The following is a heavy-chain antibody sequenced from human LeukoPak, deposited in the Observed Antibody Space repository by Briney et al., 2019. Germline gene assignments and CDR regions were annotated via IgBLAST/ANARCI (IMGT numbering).Heavy chain of an antibody. D-gene: IGHD5-18*01. J-gene: IGHJ4*02. Sequence: TSGESLKISCEGSGYSFTSYWIGWVRQMPGKGLEWMGIIYPGDSDTRYSPSFQGQVTISADKSISTAYLQWSSLKASDTAMYYCARRTSYSYVNDYWGQGTLVTVSS. CDR1: GYSFTSYW. CDR3: ARRTSYSYVNDY. CDR2: IYPGDSDT. V-gene: IGHV5-51*01.